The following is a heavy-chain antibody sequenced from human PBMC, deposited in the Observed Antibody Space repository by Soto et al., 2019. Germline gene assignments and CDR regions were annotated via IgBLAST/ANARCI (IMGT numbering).Heavy chain of an antibody. CDR3: ARRASSSVTTPYGMDV. D-gene: IGHD6-6*01. V-gene: IGHV5-51*01. J-gene: IGHJ6*02. Sequence: GEALKISCKHSGFNFPTFWIAWVRQMPGKGLEWMGIIYPGDSDTRYSPSFQGQVTISADKSVSTAYLQWSSLKASDTAMYYCARRASSSVTTPYGMDVWGQGTTVTVSS. CDR1: GFNFPTFW. CDR2: IYPGDSDT.